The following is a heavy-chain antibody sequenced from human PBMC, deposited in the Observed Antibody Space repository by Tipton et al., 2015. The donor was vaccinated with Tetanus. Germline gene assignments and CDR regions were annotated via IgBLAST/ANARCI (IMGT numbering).Heavy chain of an antibody. CDR1: GYILTDYH. CDR3: ARGGRARGDRWFGALLDC. Sequence: QVQLVQSGAEVKKPGASIQVSCKASGYILTDYHIHWVRQAPGLGLEWMGIINPSSNFTTHAQKFQGRVTMSRDTSTSKVFMEWSNGGSEGRAVYYCARGGRARGDRWFGALLDCWGRGTLVTVS. CDR2: INPSSNFT. J-gene: IGHJ4*02. V-gene: IGHV1-46*01. D-gene: IGHD3-10*01.